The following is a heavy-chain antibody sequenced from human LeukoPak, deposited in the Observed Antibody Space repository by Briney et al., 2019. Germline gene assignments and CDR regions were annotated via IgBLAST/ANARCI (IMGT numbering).Heavy chain of an antibody. J-gene: IGHJ4*02. Sequence: SETLSLTCAVYGESFSGYYWSWIRQPPGKGLEWIGDIDHSGSANYNPSLKSRVSVSVDTSKNQFSLKMRSVTAADTAVYYCARAQEAVAIDYWGQGTLVTVSS. CDR1: GESFSGYY. D-gene: IGHD6-19*01. V-gene: IGHV4-34*01. CDR2: IDHSGSA. CDR3: ARAQEAVAIDY.